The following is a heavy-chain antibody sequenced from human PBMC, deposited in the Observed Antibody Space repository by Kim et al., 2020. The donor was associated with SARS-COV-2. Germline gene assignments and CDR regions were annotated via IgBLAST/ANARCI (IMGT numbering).Heavy chain of an antibody. V-gene: IGHV4-34*01. CDR3: ARGGYDYVWGSYRSYYYHGMDV. D-gene: IGHD3-16*02. CDR2: INHSGST. J-gene: IGHJ6*02. Sequence: SETLSLTCAVYGGSFSGYYWSWIRQPPGKGLEWIGEINHSGSTNYNPSLKSRVTISVDTSKNQFSLKLSSVTAADTAVYYCARGGYDYVWGSYRSYYYHGMDVWGQGTTVTVSS. CDR1: GGSFSGYY.